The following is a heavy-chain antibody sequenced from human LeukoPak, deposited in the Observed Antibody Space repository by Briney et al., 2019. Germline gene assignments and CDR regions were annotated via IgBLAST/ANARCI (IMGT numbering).Heavy chain of an antibody. D-gene: IGHD3-22*01. CDR2: ISSSSIYI. CDR1: GFTFSTYS. Sequence: GGSLRLSCAASGFTFSTYSMNWVRQAPGKGLEWVSSISSSSIYIYYVDSVKGRFTISRDNAKNSLYLQMNSLRAEDTAVYYCARSAQYYYDSSGFPPHFDYWGQGTLVTVSS. CDR3: ARSAQYYYDSSGFPPHFDY. V-gene: IGHV3-21*01. J-gene: IGHJ4*02.